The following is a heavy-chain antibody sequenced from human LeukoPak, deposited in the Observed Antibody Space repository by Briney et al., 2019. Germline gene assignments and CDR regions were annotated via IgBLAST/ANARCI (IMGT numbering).Heavy chain of an antibody. D-gene: IGHD6-6*01. CDR2: INPNSGDT. CDR1: GYTFTLYY. J-gene: IGHJ4*02. CDR3: ARSETSIPDF. Sequence: GASVKVSCKASGYTFTLYYMHWVRQAPGQGLEWMGRINPNSGDTHYAQKFQGRVTMTRDTSISAAYMELSRLTSDDTAVYYCARSETSIPDFWGQGTLVTVSS. V-gene: IGHV1-2*06.